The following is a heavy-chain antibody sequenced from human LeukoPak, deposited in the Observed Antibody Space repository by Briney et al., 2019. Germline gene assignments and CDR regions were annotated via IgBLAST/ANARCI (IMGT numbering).Heavy chain of an antibody. CDR1: GFTFSSYG. J-gene: IGHJ4*02. D-gene: IGHD6-19*01. V-gene: IGHV3-30*18. Sequence: PGRSLRLSCAASGFTFSSYGMHWVRQAPGKGLGWVSVISYDGSNKYYADSVKGRFTISRDNSKNTLYLQMNSLRAEDTAVYYCAKDLERRHLYSSGWWYFDYWGQGTLVTVSS. CDR2: ISYDGSNK. CDR3: AKDLERRHLYSSGWWYFDY.